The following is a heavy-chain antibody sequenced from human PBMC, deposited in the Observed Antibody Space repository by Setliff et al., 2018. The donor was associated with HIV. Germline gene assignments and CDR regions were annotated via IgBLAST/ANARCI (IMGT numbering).Heavy chain of an antibody. D-gene: IGHD3-3*01. CDR2: INPSGDST. CDR3: ARLGDFWSGYYYFDY. CDR1: GYTFTSYY. V-gene: IGHV1-46*01. J-gene: IGHJ4*02. Sequence: ASVKFSCKASGYTFTSYYMHWVRQAPGQGLEWMGIINPSGDSTSYAQKFQGRVTMTRDTSTNTVYMELSSLRSEDTAVYYCARLGDFWSGYYYFDYWGQGTLVTVSS.